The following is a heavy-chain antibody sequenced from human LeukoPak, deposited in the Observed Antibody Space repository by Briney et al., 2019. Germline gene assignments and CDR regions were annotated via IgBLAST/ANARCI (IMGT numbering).Heavy chain of an antibody. CDR3: ARDHSCGFDY. V-gene: IGHV3-21*01. Sequence: PGGSLRLSCAASGFTFSSYSMNWVRQAPGKGLEWVSSISSSSSYIYYADSVKGRFTISRNNAKNSLYLQMNSLRAEDTAVYYCARDHSCGFDYWGQGTLVTVSS. CDR1: GFTFSSYS. D-gene: IGHD5-18*01. CDR2: ISSSSSYI. J-gene: IGHJ4*02.